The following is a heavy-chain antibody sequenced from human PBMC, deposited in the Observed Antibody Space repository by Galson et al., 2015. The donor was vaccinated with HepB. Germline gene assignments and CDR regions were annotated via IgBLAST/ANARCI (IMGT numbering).Heavy chain of an antibody. Sequence: SLRLSCAASGFTFSSYAMSWVRQAPGKGLEWVSAISGSGGSTYYADSVKGRFTISRDNSKNTLYLQMNSLRAEDTAVYYCAKGGQSCSSTSCYTDRHYYYYYYMDGWGKGTTVTVSS. J-gene: IGHJ6*03. CDR2: ISGSGGST. CDR3: AKGGQSCSSTSCYTDRHYYYYYYMDG. V-gene: IGHV3-23*01. D-gene: IGHD2-2*02. CDR1: GFTFSSYA.